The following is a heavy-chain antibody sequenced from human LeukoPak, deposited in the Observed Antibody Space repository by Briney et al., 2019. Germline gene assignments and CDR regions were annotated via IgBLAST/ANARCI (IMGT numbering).Heavy chain of an antibody. V-gene: IGHV3-9*01. CDR1: GFTFSSYA. CDR3: AKGSYGDKYFDY. D-gene: IGHD4-17*01. J-gene: IGHJ4*02. CDR2: ISWNSGSI. Sequence: GGSLRLSCAASGFTFSSYAMSWVRQAPGKGLEWVSGISWNSGSIGYADSVKGRFTISRDNAKNSLYLQMNSLRAEDTALYYCAKGSYGDKYFDYWGQGTLVTVSS.